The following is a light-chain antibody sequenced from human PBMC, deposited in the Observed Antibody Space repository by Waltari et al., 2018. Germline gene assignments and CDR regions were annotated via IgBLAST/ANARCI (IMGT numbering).Light chain of an antibody. V-gene: IGKV3-20*01. CDR2: GAS. J-gene: IGKJ1*01. Sequence: IVLTQSPGTLSLSPGERATLSCRASQSVRSNYLAWYQQKPGQAPRLLIYGASSRATGIADRVSGSGSVTDYTRTISRLEPEDFAVYYCQQYVSSPRTFGQGTKVDIK. CDR1: QSVRSNY. CDR3: QQYVSSPRT.